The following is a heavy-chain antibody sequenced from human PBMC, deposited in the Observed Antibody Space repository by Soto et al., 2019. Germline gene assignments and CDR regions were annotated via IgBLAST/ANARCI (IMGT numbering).Heavy chain of an antibody. CDR3: AKPGVPGYYFDY. CDR1: GFTFSSYG. V-gene: IGHV3-30*18. Sequence: QVQLVESGGGVVQPGRSLRLSCAASGFTFSSYGMHWVRQAPGKGLEWVAVISYDGSNKYYADSVKGRFTISRDNSKNTLSLQMNSLRAEDTAVYYCAKPGVPGYYFDYWGQGTLVTVSS. J-gene: IGHJ4*02. CDR2: ISYDGSNK.